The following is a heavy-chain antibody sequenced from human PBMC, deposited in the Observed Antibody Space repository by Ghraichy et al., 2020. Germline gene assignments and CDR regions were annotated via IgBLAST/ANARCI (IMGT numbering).Heavy chain of an antibody. Sequence: GGSLRLSCAASGFTFSSYAMHWVRQAPGKGLEYVSAISSNGGSTYYANSVKGRFTISRDNSKNTLYLQMGSLRAEDMAVYYCARGGLWGYYYDSSGYSNDFDYWGQGTLVTVSS. V-gene: IGHV3-64*01. CDR1: GFTFSSYA. CDR2: ISSNGGST. D-gene: IGHD3-22*01. CDR3: ARGGLWGYYYDSSGYSNDFDY. J-gene: IGHJ4*02.